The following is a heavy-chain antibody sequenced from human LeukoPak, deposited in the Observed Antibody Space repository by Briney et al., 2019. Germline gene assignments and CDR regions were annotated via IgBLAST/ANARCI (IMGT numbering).Heavy chain of an antibody. V-gene: IGHV3-23*01. CDR3: AKGLAVADRD. CDR2: ISGSGGST. D-gene: IGHD6-19*01. CDR1: GFIFSSYA. J-gene: IGHJ4*02. Sequence: PGGFLRLSCAASGFIFSSYAMSSVRQAPGKGLEWVSAISGSGGSTYYADSVKGRFTISRDNSKNTLYLQMNSLRAEVTAVYYCAKGLAVADRDWDQGTLVTVSS.